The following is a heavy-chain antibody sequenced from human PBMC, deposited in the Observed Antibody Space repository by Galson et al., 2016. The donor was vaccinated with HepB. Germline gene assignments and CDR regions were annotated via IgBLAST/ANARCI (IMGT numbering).Heavy chain of an antibody. J-gene: IGHJ6*04. Sequence: SLRLSCADSGLIFRSYAMNWVRQAPGKGLEWLAVISNDGSNKYFADSVKGRFTISRDNSKNTLYLQMNSLRAEDTAVYYCARFIASPWNDYYYYGMDVWDKGTTVTVSS. CDR3: ARFIASPWNDYYYYGMDV. V-gene: IGHV3-30-3*01. CDR1: GLIFRSYA. CDR2: ISNDGSNK. D-gene: IGHD1-1*01.